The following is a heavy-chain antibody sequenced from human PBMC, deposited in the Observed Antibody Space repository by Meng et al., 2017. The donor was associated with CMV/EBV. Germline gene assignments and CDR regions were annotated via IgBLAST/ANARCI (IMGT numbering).Heavy chain of an antibody. V-gene: IGHV1-69*05. CDR3: ARDPSIAARPGGWDFDL. J-gene: IGHJ2*01. Sequence: GTFSSYAISWVRQAPGQGLEWMGGIVPIFGTANYAQKFQGRVTITTDESTSTAYMELSSLRSEDTAVYYCARDPSIAARPGGWDFDLWGRGTLVTVSS. D-gene: IGHD6-6*01. CDR1: GTFSSYA. CDR2: IVPIFGTA.